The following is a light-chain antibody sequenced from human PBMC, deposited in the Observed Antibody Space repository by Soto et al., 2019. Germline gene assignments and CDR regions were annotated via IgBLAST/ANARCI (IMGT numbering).Light chain of an antibody. V-gene: IGKV3-20*01. J-gene: IGKJ1*01. CDR2: GAS. CDR1: QSVSSNY. Sequence: EIVLTQSPGTLSLSPGERATLSCRASQSVSSNYLAWYQQKPGQAPRLLIYGASSRATGIPDRFSGSGSGAGFTLTISRLEPEDFAVYYCQQHGSSPRTFGQGTKVEIK. CDR3: QQHGSSPRT.